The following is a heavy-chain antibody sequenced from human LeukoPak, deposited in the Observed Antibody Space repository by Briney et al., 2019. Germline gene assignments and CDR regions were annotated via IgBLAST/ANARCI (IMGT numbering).Heavy chain of an antibody. V-gene: IGHV4-59*01. Sequence: SETLSLTCTVSGGSISSYYWTWIRQPPGKGLEWIGYIYHSGSTNYNPSLKSRVTISVDTSQNQFSLKLSSVTAADTAVYYCARDGYSGSDALWGQGTLVTVSS. CDR1: GGSISSYY. CDR3: ARDGYSGSDAL. D-gene: IGHD5-12*01. CDR2: IYHSGST. J-gene: IGHJ4*02.